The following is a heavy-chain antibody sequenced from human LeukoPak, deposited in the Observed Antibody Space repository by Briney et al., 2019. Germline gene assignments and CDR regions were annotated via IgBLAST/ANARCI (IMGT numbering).Heavy chain of an antibody. V-gene: IGHV1-2*02. Sequence: ASVKVSCKASGYTFTGYYMHWVRQDPGQGLEWMGWINPNSGGTNYAQKFQGRVTMTRDTSISTAYMELSRLRSDDTAVYYCARGARPSSSWYLIDYWGQGTLVTVSS. CDR3: ARGARPSSSWYLIDY. CDR2: INPNSGGT. D-gene: IGHD6-13*01. J-gene: IGHJ4*02. CDR1: GYTFTGYY.